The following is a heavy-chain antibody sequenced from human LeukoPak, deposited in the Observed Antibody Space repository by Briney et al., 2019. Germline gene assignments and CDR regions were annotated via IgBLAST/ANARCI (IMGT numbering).Heavy chain of an antibody. CDR3: ARRVGCMGDSCEYFDY. D-gene: IGHD3-22*01. V-gene: IGHV5-51*01. J-gene: IGHJ4*02. CDR2: IYPCDSDT. CDR1: GYSFTNYW. Sequence: GESLMISCKGSGYSFTNYWIGWVRQTPGKGLEWVGIIYPCDSDTRYSPSFPGQVTNSADKSISTAYLQWRSLKASDAAVYYCARRVGCMGDSCEYFDYWGQGTLVTVSS.